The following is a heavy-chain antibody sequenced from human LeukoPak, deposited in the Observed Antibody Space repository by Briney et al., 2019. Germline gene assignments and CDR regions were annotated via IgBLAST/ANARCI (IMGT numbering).Heavy chain of an antibody. Sequence: GGSLTLSCAASGFTFDDYGMSGLRQAPGKGLEGGSGINWNGGSTGHADSVKGRFTISRDNVKNSLYLQMNSLRAEATALYYCARTRMSIAAGEPYYFDYWGQGTLVTVSS. J-gene: IGHJ4*02. CDR1: GFTFDDYG. V-gene: IGHV3-20*04. D-gene: IGHD6-6*01. CDR2: INWNGGST. CDR3: ARTRMSIAAGEPYYFDY.